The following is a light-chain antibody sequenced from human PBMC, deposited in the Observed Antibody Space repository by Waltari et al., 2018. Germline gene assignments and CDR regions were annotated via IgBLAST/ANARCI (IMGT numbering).Light chain of an antibody. Sequence: DIQMTQSPSTLSASVGDRVTITCRASQNINDWCAWYQQKPGKAPKVLIYKTSNLESGVPSRFSGSGSGTDFTLTISSLQPDDFATYYCQQYNTYTYTFGQGTKLEIK. CDR2: KTS. CDR1: QNINDW. J-gene: IGKJ2*01. CDR3: QQYNTYTYT. V-gene: IGKV1-5*03.